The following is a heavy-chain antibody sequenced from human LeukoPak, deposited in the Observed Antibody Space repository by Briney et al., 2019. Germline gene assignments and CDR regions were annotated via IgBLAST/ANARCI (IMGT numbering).Heavy chain of an antibody. CDR2: INTNTGNP. J-gene: IGHJ3*02. V-gene: IGHV7-4-1*02. CDR3: ARDTRRAAAARAFDI. Sequence: ASVKVSCKASGYTFTSYAMNWVRQAPGQGLEWMGWINTNTGNPTYAQGFTGRFVFSLDTSVSTAYLQISSLKAEDTAVYYCARDTRRAAAARAFDIWGQGTMVTVSS. D-gene: IGHD6-13*01. CDR1: GYTFTSYA.